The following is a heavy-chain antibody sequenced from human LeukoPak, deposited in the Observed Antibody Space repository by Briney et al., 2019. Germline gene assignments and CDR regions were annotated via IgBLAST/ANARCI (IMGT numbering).Heavy chain of an antibody. Sequence: GGSLRLSCAASGFTFSSYGMHWVRQAPGKGLEWVAVISYDGSNKYYADSVKGRFTISRDNSKNTLYLQMNSLRAEDTAVYYWSKGMTTYLYYFDYWGQGTLVTVSS. CDR3: SKGMTTYLYYFDY. J-gene: IGHJ4*02. D-gene: IGHD3-16*01. CDR1: GFTFSSYG. CDR2: ISYDGSNK. V-gene: IGHV3-30*18.